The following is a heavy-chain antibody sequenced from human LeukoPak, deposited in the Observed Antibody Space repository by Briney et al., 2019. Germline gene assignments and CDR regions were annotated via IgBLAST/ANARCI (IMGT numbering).Heavy chain of an antibody. D-gene: IGHD2-15*01. V-gene: IGHV3-74*01. J-gene: IGHJ4*02. CDR1: GFTFSTYW. CDR2: INSDGSST. CDR3: ARRYCSGGACYVDY. Sequence: GGSLRLSCAASGFTFSTYWMHWVRQAPGKGLVWVSRINSDGSSTSYADSVKGRFTISRDNAKSTLYLQMNSLRAEDTAVYYCARRYCSGGACYVDYWGQGTLVTVSS.